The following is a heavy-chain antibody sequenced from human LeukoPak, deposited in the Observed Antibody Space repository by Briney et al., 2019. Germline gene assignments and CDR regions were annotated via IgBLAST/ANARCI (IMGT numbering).Heavy chain of an antibody. CDR3: AKGWVNYDILTGYRY. CDR2: ISYDGSNK. CDR1: GFTFSSYD. Sequence: GGSLRLSCAASGFTFSSYDMHWVRQAPGKGLEWVAVISYDGSNKYYADSVKGRFTISRDNSKNTLYLQMNSLRAEDTAVYYCAKGWVNYDILTGYRYWGQGTLVTVSS. D-gene: IGHD3-9*01. J-gene: IGHJ4*02. V-gene: IGHV3-30*18.